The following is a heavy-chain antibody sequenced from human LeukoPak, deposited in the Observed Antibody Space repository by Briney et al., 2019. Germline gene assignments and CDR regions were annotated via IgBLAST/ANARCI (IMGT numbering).Heavy chain of an antibody. CDR2: IWYDGSKQ. CDR1: GFTFSIFG. V-gene: IGHV3-33*01. Sequence: GGSLRLSCAASGFTFSIFGIHWVRQAPGKGLEWVALIWYDGSKQYYADSVKGRFTISRDNSKGTVYLQMNSLRAEDTAVYFCARDWADSGSDYWGQGTLVIVSS. CDR3: ARDWADSGSDY. D-gene: IGHD5-12*01. J-gene: IGHJ4*02.